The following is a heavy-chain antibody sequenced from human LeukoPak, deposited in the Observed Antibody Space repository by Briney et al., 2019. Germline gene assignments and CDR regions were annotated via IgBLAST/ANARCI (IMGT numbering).Heavy chain of an antibody. V-gene: IGHV4-38-2*02. D-gene: IGHD3-9*01. CDR2: IYHSGST. Sequence: KPSETLSLTCTVSGYSISSGYYWGWIRQPPGKGLEWIGSIYHSGSTYYNPSLKSRVTISVDTSKNQFSLKLSSVTAADTAVYYCARDPLLTGYIGVWGQGTLATVSS. J-gene: IGHJ4*02. CDR1: GYSISSGYY. CDR3: ARDPLLTGYIGV.